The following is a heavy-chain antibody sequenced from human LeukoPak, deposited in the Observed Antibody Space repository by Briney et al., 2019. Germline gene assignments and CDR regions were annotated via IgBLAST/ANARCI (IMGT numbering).Heavy chain of an antibody. CDR2: IYSGGST. V-gene: IGHV3-66*01. CDR1: GFTFSDYN. J-gene: IGHJ5*02. Sequence: GGSLRLSCAASGFTFSDYNMRWIRQAPGKGLEWVSVIYSGGSTYYADSVKGRFTISRDNSKNTLYLQMNSLRAEDTAVYYCARAYSGYDTWGQGTLVTVSS. CDR3: ARAYSGYDT. D-gene: IGHD5-12*01.